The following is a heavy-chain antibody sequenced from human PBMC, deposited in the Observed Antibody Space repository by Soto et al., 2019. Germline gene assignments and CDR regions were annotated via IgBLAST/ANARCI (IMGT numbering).Heavy chain of an antibody. CDR2: ISSDGSST. Sequence: PGGSLRLSCAASGFTLSTYWIHWVRQAPGKGLVWVSRISSDGSSTDYADSVKGRFTISRDNAKNTLYLQMGSLRADDTAVYYCARGIGYSAQDYWGQGTLVTVSS. V-gene: IGHV3-74*01. D-gene: IGHD1-1*01. CDR1: GFTLSTYW. J-gene: IGHJ4*02. CDR3: ARGIGYSAQDY.